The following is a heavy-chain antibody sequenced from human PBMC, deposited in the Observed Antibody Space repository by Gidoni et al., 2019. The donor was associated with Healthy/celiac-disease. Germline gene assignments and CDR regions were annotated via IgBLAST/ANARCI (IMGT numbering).Heavy chain of an antibody. CDR2: IYSGGST. Sequence: EVQLVESGGGLVQPGGSLRLSCAASGFTVSSNYMSWVRQAPGKGLEWVSVIYSGGSTYYADSVKGRFTISRDNSKNTLYLQMNSLRAEDTAVYYCAISPLHYYDSPGPFQHWGQGTLVTVSS. CDR3: AISPLHYYDSPGPFQH. CDR1: GFTVSSNY. V-gene: IGHV3-66*02. J-gene: IGHJ1*01. D-gene: IGHD3-22*01.